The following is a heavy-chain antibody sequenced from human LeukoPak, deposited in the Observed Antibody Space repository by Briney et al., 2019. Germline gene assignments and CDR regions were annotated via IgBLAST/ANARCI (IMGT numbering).Heavy chain of an antibody. CDR1: GFTFSSYW. CDR3: ARFRSYNFDY. Sequence: QPGGFLILSCAASGFTFSSYWMSWVRQAPGKGLEWVANINQDGSEKYYVDSLKGRFTISRDNAKNSLYLQMNSLRAEDTAVYYCARFRSYNFDYWGQGTLVTVSS. V-gene: IGHV3-7*05. CDR2: INQDGSEK. D-gene: IGHD1-26*01. J-gene: IGHJ4*02.